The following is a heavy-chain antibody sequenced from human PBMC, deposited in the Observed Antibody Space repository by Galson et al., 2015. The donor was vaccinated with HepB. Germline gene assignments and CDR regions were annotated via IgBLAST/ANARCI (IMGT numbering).Heavy chain of an antibody. J-gene: IGHJ4*02. Sequence: LSLTCTVSGGSISSSNYYWGWIRQPPGKGLEWIGSIYYSGSTYYNPSLKSRVTKSVDTSKNQFSLKLSSVTAADTAVYYCARQVSGNYPFFDYWGQGTLVTVSS. CDR3: ARQVSGNYPFFDY. V-gene: IGHV4-39*01. CDR1: GGSISSSNYY. CDR2: IYYSGST. D-gene: IGHD1-26*01.